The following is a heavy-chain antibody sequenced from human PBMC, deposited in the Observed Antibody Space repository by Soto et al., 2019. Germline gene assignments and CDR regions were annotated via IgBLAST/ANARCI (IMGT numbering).Heavy chain of an antibody. CDR3: ARGSVDTAMVPFDY. CDR2: IYYSGST. J-gene: IGHJ4*02. CDR1: GGSISSGGYY. D-gene: IGHD5-18*01. V-gene: IGHV4-31*03. Sequence: PSETLSLTCTVSGGSISSGGYYWSWIRQHPGKGLEWIGYIYYSGSTYYNPSLKSRVTISVDTSKNQFSLKLSSVTAADTAVYYCARGSVDTAMVPFDYWGQGTLVTVS.